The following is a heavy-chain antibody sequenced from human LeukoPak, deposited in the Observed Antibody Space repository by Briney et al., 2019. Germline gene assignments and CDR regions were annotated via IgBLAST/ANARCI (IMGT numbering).Heavy chain of an antibody. V-gene: IGHV4-59*01. J-gene: IGHJ4*02. CDR3: ARADSSGYYVGY. CDR2: IYYSGST. D-gene: IGHD3-22*01. CDR1: GGSISSYY. Sequence: SETLSLTCTVSGGSISSYYWSWIRQPPGKGLEWIGHIYYSGSTNYNPSLKSRVTISVDTSKNQFSLKLSSVTAADTAVYYCARADSSGYYVGYWGQGTLVTVSS.